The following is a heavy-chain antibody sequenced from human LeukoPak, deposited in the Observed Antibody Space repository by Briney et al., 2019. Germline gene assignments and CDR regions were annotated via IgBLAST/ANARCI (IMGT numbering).Heavy chain of an antibody. J-gene: IGHJ3*02. CDR1: GFTFSSYA. V-gene: IGHV3-30-3*01. Sequence: GGSLRLSCAASGFTFSSYAMHWVRQAPGKGLEWVAVISYDGSNKYYADSVKGRFTISRDNSKNTLYLQMNSLRAEDTAVYYCARERSISGFYFEIWGQGTMVTVSS. D-gene: IGHD3-22*01. CDR3: ARERSISGFYFEI. CDR2: ISYDGSNK.